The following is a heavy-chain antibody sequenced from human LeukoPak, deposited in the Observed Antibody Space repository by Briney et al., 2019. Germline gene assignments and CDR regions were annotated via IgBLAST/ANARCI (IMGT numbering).Heavy chain of an antibody. CDR1: GGSISSYY. CDR3: ARGGLEYQLLSYFDY. J-gene: IGHJ4*02. V-gene: IGHV4-59*01. D-gene: IGHD2-2*01. Sequence: ETLSLTCTVSGGSISSYYWSWIRQPPGKGLEWIGYIYYRGSTNFNPSLKSRVTISVDTSKNQFSLKLSSVTAADTAVYYCARGGLEYQLLSYFDYWGQGTLVTVSS. CDR2: IYYRGST.